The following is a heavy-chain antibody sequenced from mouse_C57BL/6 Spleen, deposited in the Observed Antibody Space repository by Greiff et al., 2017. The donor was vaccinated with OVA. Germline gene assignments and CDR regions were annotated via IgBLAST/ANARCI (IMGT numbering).Heavy chain of an antibody. D-gene: IGHD2-5*01. Sequence: EVMLVESEGGLVQPGSSMKLSCTASGFTFSDYYMAWVRQVPEKGLEWVANINYDGSSTYYLDSLKSRFIISRDNAKNILYLQRSSLKSEDTATYYCARDSNYYFDYWGQGTTLTVSS. V-gene: IGHV5-16*01. J-gene: IGHJ2*01. CDR1: GFTFSDYY. CDR3: ARDSNYYFDY. CDR2: INYDGSST.